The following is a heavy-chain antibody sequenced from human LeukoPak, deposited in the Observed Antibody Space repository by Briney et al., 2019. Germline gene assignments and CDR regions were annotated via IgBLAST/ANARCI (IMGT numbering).Heavy chain of an antibody. V-gene: IGHV3-23*01. CDR3: AKEALYCSGGSCYSAPKLRHYGMDV. J-gene: IGHJ6*02. D-gene: IGHD2-15*01. Sequence: PGASLRLSCAASGFTFSSYAMRWVRQAPGKGLEWVSAISGSGGSTYYADSVKGRFTISRDNSKNTLYLQMNSLRAEDTAVYYCAKEALYCSGGSCYSAPKLRHYGMDVWGQGTTVTVSS. CDR2: ISGSGGST. CDR1: GFTFSSYA.